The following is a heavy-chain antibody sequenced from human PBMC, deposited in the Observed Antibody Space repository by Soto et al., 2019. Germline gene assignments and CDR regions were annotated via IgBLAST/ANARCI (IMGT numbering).Heavy chain of an antibody. CDR3: ARSSGGVFGIIIEGSNWFAP. CDR2: IIPIFGTA. CDR1: EDTFRNYA. Sequence: QVELVQSGAEVQKPGSSVKVSCQASEDTFRNYAISWVRQAPGQGLEWMGGIIPIFGTANYAQKFQGRVTITADTSANTVYLELSSLRSEDTAVYYCARSSGGVFGIIIEGSNWFAPWGQGTLVTVSS. J-gene: IGHJ5*02. V-gene: IGHV1-69*06. D-gene: IGHD3-3*01.